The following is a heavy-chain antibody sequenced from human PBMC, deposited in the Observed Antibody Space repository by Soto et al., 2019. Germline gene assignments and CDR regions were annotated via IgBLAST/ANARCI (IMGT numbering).Heavy chain of an antibody. CDR1: GFIFGSYD. Sequence: GGSLRLSCAASGFIFGSYDMHCIRQAPGKGLEWVAVVSFDGSNKNYADSVKGRFTISRDNSKNTLYLQMNSLRPEDTAVYYCPKAVYGSESYYFDYWGQGILVTVSS. CDR3: PKAVYGSESYYFDY. CDR2: VSFDGSNK. V-gene: IGHV3-30*18. J-gene: IGHJ4*02. D-gene: IGHD3-10*01.